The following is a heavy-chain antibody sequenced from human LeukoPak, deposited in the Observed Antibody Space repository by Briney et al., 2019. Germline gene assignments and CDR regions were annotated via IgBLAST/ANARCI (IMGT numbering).Heavy chain of an antibody. Sequence: SETLSLTCAVYGGSFSGYCWGWIRQPPGKGLEWIGEINHSGSTDYNPSLKSRVTLSVDTSKNQFSLKLNSVTAADTAVYYCARGQLRLSNWGQGSLVIVSS. V-gene: IGHV4-34*01. CDR3: ARGQLRLSN. D-gene: IGHD6-25*01. J-gene: IGHJ4*02. CDR2: INHSGST. CDR1: GGSFSGYC.